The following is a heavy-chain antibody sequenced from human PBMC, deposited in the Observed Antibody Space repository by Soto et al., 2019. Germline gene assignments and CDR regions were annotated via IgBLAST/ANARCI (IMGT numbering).Heavy chain of an antibody. V-gene: IGHV1-69*13. CDR2: IIPIFGTA. J-gene: IGHJ2*01. CDR3: ARAQDYYDSSGYYPPTDYWYFDL. D-gene: IGHD3-22*01. Sequence: ASVKVSCKASGGTFSSYAISWVRQAPGQGLEWMGGIIPIFGTANYAQKFQGRVTITADESTSTAYMELSSLRSEDTAVYYCARAQDYYDSSGYYPPTDYWYFDLWGRGTLVTVSS. CDR1: GGTFSSYA.